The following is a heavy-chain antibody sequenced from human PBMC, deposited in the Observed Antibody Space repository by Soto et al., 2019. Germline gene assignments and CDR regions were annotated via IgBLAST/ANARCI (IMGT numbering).Heavy chain of an antibody. Sequence: SETLSLTCTVSGGSISSYYWSWIRQPPGKGLEWIGYIYYSGSTNYNPSLKSRVTISVDTSKNQFSLKLSSVTAADTAVYYCARLDYDYISRYYYYMDVWGKGTTVTVSS. CDR1: GGSISSYY. CDR3: ARLDYDYISRYYYYMDV. D-gene: IGHD3-16*01. J-gene: IGHJ6*03. V-gene: IGHV4-59*08. CDR2: IYYSGST.